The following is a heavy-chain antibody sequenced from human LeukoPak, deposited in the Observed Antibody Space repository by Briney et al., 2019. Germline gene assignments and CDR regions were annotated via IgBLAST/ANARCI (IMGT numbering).Heavy chain of an antibody. CDR3: ARVYSSSGSIDY. CDR2: ISYDGSNK. J-gene: IGHJ4*02. V-gene: IGHV3-30*03. Sequence: GGSLRLSCAASGFTFSSYGMHWVRQAPGKGLEWVAVISYDGSNKYYADSVKGRFTISRDNSKNTLYLQMNSLRAEDTAVYYCARVYSSSGSIDYWGQGTLVTVSS. D-gene: IGHD6-13*01. CDR1: GFTFSSYG.